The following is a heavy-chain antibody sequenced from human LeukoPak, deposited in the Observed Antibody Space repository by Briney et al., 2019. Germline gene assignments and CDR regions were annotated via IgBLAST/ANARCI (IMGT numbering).Heavy chain of an antibody. Sequence: ASVKVSCKASGDTFTSYDINWVRQATGQGLEWMGWMNPNSGSTGYAQKFQGRVTITRNTSISTAYMELNGLRSEDTAVYYCARGRSTGYPYYFEYWGQGTLVTVSS. V-gene: IGHV1-8*03. CDR1: GDTFTSYD. CDR2: MNPNSGST. D-gene: IGHD5-12*01. CDR3: ARGRSTGYPYYFEY. J-gene: IGHJ4*02.